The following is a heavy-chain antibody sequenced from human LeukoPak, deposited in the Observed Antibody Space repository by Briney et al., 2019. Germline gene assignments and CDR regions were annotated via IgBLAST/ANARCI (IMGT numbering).Heavy chain of an antibody. Sequence: GGSLRLSCAASGFTFRSYWMSWVRQAPGKGLEWVANIKEDGSEKYYVDSVKGRFTVSRDNAKNTLYLQMNSLRAEDTAVYYCARELLSGSYYWGQGTLVTVSS. CDR2: IKEDGSEK. CDR3: ARELLSGSYY. D-gene: IGHD1-26*01. CDR1: GFTFRSYW. V-gene: IGHV3-7*01. J-gene: IGHJ4*02.